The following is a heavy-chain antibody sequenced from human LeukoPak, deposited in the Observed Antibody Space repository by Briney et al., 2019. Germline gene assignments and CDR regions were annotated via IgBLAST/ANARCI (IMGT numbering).Heavy chain of an antibody. D-gene: IGHD1-26*01. J-gene: IGHJ4*02. V-gene: IGHV3-53*01. CDR2: IYSGGST. Sequence: GGSLRLSCVGSGFTFSSYWMHWVRQGPGKGLEWVSVIYSGGSTYYADSVKGRFTISRDNSKNTLYLQMNSLRAEDTAVYYCARGVGSGSRLRAGDYWGQGTLVTVSS. CDR1: GFTFSSYW. CDR3: ARGVGSGSRLRAGDY.